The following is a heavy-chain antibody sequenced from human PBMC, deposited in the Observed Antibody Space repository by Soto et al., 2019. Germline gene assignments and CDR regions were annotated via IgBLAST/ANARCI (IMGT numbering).Heavy chain of an antibody. Sequence: TGGSLRLSCAASGFTFSSYSMNWVRQAPGKGLEWVSSISSSSSYIYYADSVKGRFTISRDNAKNSLYLQMNSLRAEDTAVYYCARVGYDFWSGYYYYGMDVWGQGATVTVSS. CDR2: ISSSSSYI. CDR1: GFTFSSYS. J-gene: IGHJ6*02. V-gene: IGHV3-21*04. D-gene: IGHD3-3*01. CDR3: ARVGYDFWSGYYYYGMDV.